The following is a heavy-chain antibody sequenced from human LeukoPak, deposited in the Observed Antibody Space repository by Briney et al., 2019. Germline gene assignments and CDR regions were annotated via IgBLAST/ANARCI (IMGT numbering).Heavy chain of an antibody. CDR2: ISYDGSNK. J-gene: IGHJ6*02. CDR1: GSTFSSYG. CDR3: AKGGPYYGSGPDYYYYYGMDV. Sequence: GGSLRLSCAASGSTFSSYGMHWVRQAPGKGLEWVAVISYDGSNKYYADSVKGRFTISRDNSKNTLYLQMNSLRAEDTAVYYCAKGGPYYGSGPDYYYYYGMDVWGQGTTVTVSS. D-gene: IGHD3-10*01. V-gene: IGHV3-30*18.